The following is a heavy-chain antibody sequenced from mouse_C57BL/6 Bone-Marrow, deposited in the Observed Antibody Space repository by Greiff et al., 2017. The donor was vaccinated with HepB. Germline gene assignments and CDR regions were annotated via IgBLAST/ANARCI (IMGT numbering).Heavy chain of an antibody. J-gene: IGHJ2*01. V-gene: IGHV14-4*01. D-gene: IGHD2-1*01. CDR3: TTIYYGYIDY. CDR1: GFNIKDDY. CDR2: IDPENGDT. Sequence: EVKLMESGAELVRPGASVKLSCTASGFNIKDDYMHWVKQRPEQGLEWIGWIDPENGDTEYASKFQGKATITADTSSNTAYLQLSSLTSEDTAVYYCTTIYYGYIDYWGQGTTLTVSS.